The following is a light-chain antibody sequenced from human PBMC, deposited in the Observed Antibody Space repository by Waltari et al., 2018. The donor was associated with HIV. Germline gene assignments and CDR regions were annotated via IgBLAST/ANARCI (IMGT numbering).Light chain of an antibody. J-gene: IGLJ3*02. V-gene: IGLV2-14*01. Sequence: QSALTQPASVSRSPGQSITISCTGTRSDVGGYNYVSWYQQHPGKAPKLLIYEVSHRPSGVSNRFSGFKSANTASLTISGLQAEDEAYYYCSSYTNINTWVFGGGTNLAVL. CDR3: SSYTNINTWV. CDR1: RSDVGGYNY. CDR2: EVS.